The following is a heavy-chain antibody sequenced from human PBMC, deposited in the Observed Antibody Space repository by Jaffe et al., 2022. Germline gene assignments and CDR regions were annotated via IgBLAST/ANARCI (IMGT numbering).Heavy chain of an antibody. V-gene: IGHV3-72*01. Sequence: EVQLVESGGGLVQPGGSLRLSCAASGFTFSDHYMDWVRQAPGKGLEWVGRSRNKANSYTTEYAASVKGRFTISRDDSKNSLCLQMNSLKTEDTAVYFCARVSHAFGDSFSFDYWGQGILVTVSS. D-gene: IGHD2-21*02. CDR3: ARVSHAFGDSFSFDY. CDR1: GFTFSDHY. CDR2: SRNKANSYTT. J-gene: IGHJ4*02.